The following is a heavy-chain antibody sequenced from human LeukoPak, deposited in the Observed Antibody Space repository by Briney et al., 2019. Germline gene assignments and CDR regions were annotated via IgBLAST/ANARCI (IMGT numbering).Heavy chain of an antibody. Sequence: SETLSLTCTVSGGSISDYYWSWIRQPAGKGLEWIGRIYTTGSTDYNPSLKSRVTMSVDTSKNQFSLKLSSVTAADTAVYYCARGYTAMVKRPFDYWGQGTLVTVSS. V-gene: IGHV4-4*07. D-gene: IGHD5-18*01. CDR1: GGSISDYY. J-gene: IGHJ4*02. CDR2: IYTTGST. CDR3: ARGYTAMVKRPFDY.